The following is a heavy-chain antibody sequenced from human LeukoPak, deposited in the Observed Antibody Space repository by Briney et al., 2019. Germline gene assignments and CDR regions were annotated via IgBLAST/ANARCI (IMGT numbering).Heavy chain of an antibody. CDR2: ISGSGGST. Sequence: GGSLRLSCAASGFTFSSYAMSWVRQAPGKGLEWVSAISGSGGSTYYADSVKGRFTISRDNSKNTLYLQMNSLRAEDTAVYYCARAKRFGELLSAYWGQGTLVTVSS. V-gene: IGHV3-23*01. CDR1: GFTFSSYA. D-gene: IGHD3-10*01. J-gene: IGHJ4*02. CDR3: ARAKRFGELLSAY.